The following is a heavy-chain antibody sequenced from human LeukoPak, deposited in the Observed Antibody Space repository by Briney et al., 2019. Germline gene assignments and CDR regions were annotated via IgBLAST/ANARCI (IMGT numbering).Heavy chain of an antibody. J-gene: IGHJ4*02. D-gene: IGHD2-21*01. CDR3: ARAEVIAIFDY. V-gene: IGHV3-66*02. CDR2: IYSGGST. CDR1: GFTISDNY. Sequence: GESLKISCAASGFTISDNYMNWVRQAPGKGLEWVSVIYSGGSTYYADSVKGRFTISRDNSKNTLYLQMNSLRAEDTAAYYCARAEVIAIFDYWGQGTLVTVSS.